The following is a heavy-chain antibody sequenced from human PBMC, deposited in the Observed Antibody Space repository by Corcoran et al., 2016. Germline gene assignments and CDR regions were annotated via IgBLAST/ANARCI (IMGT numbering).Heavy chain of an antibody. Sequence: EVQLVESGGGLIQPGGSLRLSCAASGFTVSSNYMSWVRQAPGKGLEWVSVIYSGGSTYYADSVKGRFTISRDNSKNTLYLQMNSLRAEDTAVYYCARGADYDFWSGPDGMDVWGQGTTVTVSS. J-gene: IGHJ6*02. CDR1: GFTVSSNY. CDR2: IYSGGST. D-gene: IGHD3-3*01. V-gene: IGHV3-53*01. CDR3: ARGADYDFWSGPDGMDV.